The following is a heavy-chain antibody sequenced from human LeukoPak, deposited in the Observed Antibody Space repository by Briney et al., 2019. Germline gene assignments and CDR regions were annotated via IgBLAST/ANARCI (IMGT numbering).Heavy chain of an antibody. CDR2: IWYDGSNK. Sequence: PGGSLRLSCAASGFTFSSYGMHWVRQAPGKGLEWVAVIWYDGSNKYYADSVKGRSTISRDNSKNTLYLQMNSLRAEDTAVYYCARDGPGTDDYGDYWGQGTLVTVSS. V-gene: IGHV3-33*01. J-gene: IGHJ4*02. CDR3: ARDGPGTDDYGDY. CDR1: GFTFSSYG. D-gene: IGHD1-14*01.